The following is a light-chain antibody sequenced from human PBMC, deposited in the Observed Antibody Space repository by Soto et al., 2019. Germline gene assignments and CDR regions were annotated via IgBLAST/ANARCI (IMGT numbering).Light chain of an antibody. CDR3: AAWDDRVSGYV. CDR1: SSNIGSSY. CDR2: NNN. Sequence: QSVLTQPPSTSGTPGQRVTISCSGSSSNIGSSYVFWFQHLPWTAPKLLMYNNNQRPSGVPDRVSASKSGTSASLAISGLRSEDEADYYCAAWDDRVSGYVFGTGTKVTVL. J-gene: IGLJ1*01. V-gene: IGLV1-47*02.